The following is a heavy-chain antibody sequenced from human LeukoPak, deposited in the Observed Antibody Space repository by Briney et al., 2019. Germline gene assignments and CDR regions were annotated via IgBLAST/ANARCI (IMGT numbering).Heavy chain of an antibody. J-gene: IGHJ4*02. CDR2: IKHSGST. CDR1: GGSFSGYY. CDR3: ARGPGYTAMDY. V-gene: IGHV4-34*01. D-gene: IGHD5-18*01. Sequence: SETLSLTCAVYGGSFSGYYWSWLRQPPGKGLEWIGEIKHSGSTNYNPSLKSRVTISVDTSKNQFSLKLSSVTAADTAVYYCARGPGYTAMDYWGQGTLVTVSS.